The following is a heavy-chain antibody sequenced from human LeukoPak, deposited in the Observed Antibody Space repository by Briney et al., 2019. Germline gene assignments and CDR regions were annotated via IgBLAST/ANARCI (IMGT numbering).Heavy chain of an antibody. CDR2: ISGSGGST. Sequence: GASLRLSCAASGFTFSSYAMSWVRQAPGKGLEWVSAISGSGGSTYYADSVKGRFTISRDNPKNTLYLQMNSLRAEDTAVYYCAKDRLYNWNFFDYWGQGTLVTVSS. J-gene: IGHJ4*02. V-gene: IGHV3-23*01. CDR1: GFTFSSYA. CDR3: AKDRLYNWNFFDY. D-gene: IGHD1-20*01.